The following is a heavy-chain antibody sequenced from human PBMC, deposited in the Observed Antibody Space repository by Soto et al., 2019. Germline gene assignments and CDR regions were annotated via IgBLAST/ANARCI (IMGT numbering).Heavy chain of an antibody. J-gene: IGHJ4*02. CDR3: ARGPPFH. CDR2: INHRGSA. CDR1: GASVSSTYW. Sequence: SETLSLTCAVSGASVSSTYWWSWVRQPPGKGPEWIGEINHRGSANYNPSLKSRVTISVDISKSQFSLRLTSVTAADTAVYYCARGPPFHWGQGTLVTVSS. D-gene: IGHD3-16*01. V-gene: IGHV4-4*02.